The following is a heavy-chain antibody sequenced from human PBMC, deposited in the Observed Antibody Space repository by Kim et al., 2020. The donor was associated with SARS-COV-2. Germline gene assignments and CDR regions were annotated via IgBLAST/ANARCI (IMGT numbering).Heavy chain of an antibody. J-gene: IGHJ6*02. D-gene: IGHD1-1*01. V-gene: IGHV3-21*01. Sequence: VKGRFTIARDNAKNALYLQMNSLRAEDTAVYYCARVLLEPNYYCSGMDVWGQGTTVTVSS. CDR3: ARVLLEPNYYCSGMDV.